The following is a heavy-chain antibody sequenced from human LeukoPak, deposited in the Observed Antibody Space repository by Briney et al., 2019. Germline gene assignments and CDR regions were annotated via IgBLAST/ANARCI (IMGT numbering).Heavy chain of an antibody. D-gene: IGHD2-8*01. CDR1: GYTFTSYD. J-gene: IGHJ6*03. V-gene: IGHV1-8*01. Sequence: ASVKVSCKASGYTFTSYDINWVRQATGQGLEWMGWMNPNSGNTGYAQEFQGRVTMTRNTSISTAYMELSSLRSEDTAVYYCARGKSDCTNGVCYRDYYYYYMDVWGKGTTVTVSS. CDR2: MNPNSGNT. CDR3: ARGKSDCTNGVCYRDYYYYYMDV.